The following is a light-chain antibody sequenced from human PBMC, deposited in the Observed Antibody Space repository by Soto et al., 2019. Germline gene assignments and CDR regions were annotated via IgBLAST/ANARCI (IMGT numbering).Light chain of an antibody. J-gene: IGKJ4*01. CDR3: PHYGSAPPT. CDR2: GAS. V-gene: IGKV3-20*01. Sequence: EIVLTQSPGTLSLSPGERATLSCRASQSVYKNFLAWYQQKPGQAPRLLINGASNRATSIPDRFIGGGSGTDFSLTIDRLEPEDFPVDFCPHYGSAPPTVGGGTEVVIK. CDR1: QSVYKNF.